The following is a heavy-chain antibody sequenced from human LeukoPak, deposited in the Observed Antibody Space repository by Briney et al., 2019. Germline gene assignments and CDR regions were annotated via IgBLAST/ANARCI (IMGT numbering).Heavy chain of an antibody. J-gene: IGHJ6*04. CDR1: GFTFSRYG. D-gene: IGHD3-10*02. Sequence: GGSLRLSCAASGFTFSRYGMSWVRQAPGTALEWVSGISSGGGNTYYADSVKGRFTISRDNSKNTLYLQMSSLRAEDTAVYYCAELGITMIGGVWGKGTTVTISS. V-gene: IGHV3-23*01. CDR2: ISSGGGNT. CDR3: AELGITMIGGV.